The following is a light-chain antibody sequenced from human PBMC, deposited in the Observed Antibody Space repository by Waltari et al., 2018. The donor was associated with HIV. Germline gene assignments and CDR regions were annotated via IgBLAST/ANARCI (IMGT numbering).Light chain of an antibody. J-gene: IGLJ2*01. Sequence: YVLTQAPSLSVAPGQTARITCGGNKIGTKSVHWYQQKPGQAPVLVVYDDSDRPSGIPERFSGSNSRNTATLTISGVEAGDEADYYGQVWDNNSEPNVAFGGGTKLTV. CDR1: KIGTKS. CDR2: DDS. CDR3: QVWDNNSEPNVA. V-gene: IGLV3-21*02.